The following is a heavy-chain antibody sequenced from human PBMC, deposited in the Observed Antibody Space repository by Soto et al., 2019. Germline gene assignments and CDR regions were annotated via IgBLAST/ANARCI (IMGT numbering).Heavy chain of an antibody. CDR2: IFYSGST. D-gene: IGHD2-21*02. J-gene: IGHJ5*02. V-gene: IGHV4-59*01. Sequence: SETLSLTCSASGGSISSYYWSWIRQPPGKGLEWIGYIFYSGSTNQSPSLKSRVTISVDTSKNQFSLKLRSVTAADTAVYYCARTALGWFDPWGQGTLVTVSS. CDR3: ARTALGWFDP. CDR1: GGSISSYY.